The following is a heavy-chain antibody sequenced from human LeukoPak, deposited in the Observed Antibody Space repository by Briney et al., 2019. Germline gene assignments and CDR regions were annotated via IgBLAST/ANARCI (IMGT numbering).Heavy chain of an antibody. Sequence: SVKVSCKATGGTFISYAISWVRQAPGQGREWMGRIIPILGIANYAQKFQGRVTITADKSTSTAYIELSSLRSEDTAVYYCARRCGDCVYYYYGMDVWGQGTTVTVSS. CDR1: GGTFISYA. J-gene: IGHJ6*02. CDR3: ARRCGDCVYYYYGMDV. V-gene: IGHV1-69*04. D-gene: IGHD2-21*02. CDR2: IIPILGIA.